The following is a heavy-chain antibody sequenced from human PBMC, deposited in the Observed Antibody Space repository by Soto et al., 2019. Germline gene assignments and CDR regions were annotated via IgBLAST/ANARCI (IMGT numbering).Heavy chain of an antibody. CDR3: ARENSGSYSAMDY. D-gene: IGHD1-26*01. V-gene: IGHV3-30*01. CDR1: GFTFSDNV. Sequence: QVQVVESGGGVVQPGRSLRLSCAASGFTFSDNVMHWVRQAPGKGLEWVAFIFFDGSDENYADSVKGRFTISRDNSKNTLDLEMNSLRTEDTGVYYCARENSGSYSAMDYWGQGTLVTVSS. J-gene: IGHJ4*02. CDR2: IFFDGSDE.